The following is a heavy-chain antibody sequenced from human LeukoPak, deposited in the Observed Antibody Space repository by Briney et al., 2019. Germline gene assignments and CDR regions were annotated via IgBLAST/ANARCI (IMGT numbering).Heavy chain of an antibody. CDR1: GVSISSDY. CDR3: ARIYGSYYYMDV. CDR2: IYYTGST. V-gene: IGHV4-59*01. D-gene: IGHD4-17*01. Sequence: SETLSLTCTASGVSISSDYWSWIRQPPGKGLEWIGYIYYTGSTNYNPSLKSRLTISVDTSKNQFSLRLTSVTAADTAVYYCARIYGSYYYMDVWSKGTTVTISS. J-gene: IGHJ6*03.